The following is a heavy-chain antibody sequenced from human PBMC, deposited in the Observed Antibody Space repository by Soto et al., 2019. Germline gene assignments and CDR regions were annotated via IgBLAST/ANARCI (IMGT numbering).Heavy chain of an antibody. V-gene: IGHV5-10-1*03. CDR3: ARLRAAAGNTAPSGFDY. J-gene: IGHJ4*02. CDR1: GYSFTSYW. Sequence: EVQLVQSGAEVKKPGESLRISCKGSGYSFTSYWISWVRQMPGKGLEWMGRIDPSDSYTNYSPSFQGHVTISADKSISTAYLQWSSLKASDTAMYYCARLRAAAGNTAPSGFDYWGQGTLVTVSS. D-gene: IGHD6-13*01. CDR2: IDPSDSYT.